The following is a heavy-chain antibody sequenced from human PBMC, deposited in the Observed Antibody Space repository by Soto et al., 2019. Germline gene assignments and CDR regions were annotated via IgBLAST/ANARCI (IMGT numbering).Heavy chain of an antibody. J-gene: IGHJ4*02. CDR2: IYSGGST. CDR1: GFTVSSNY. V-gene: IGHV3-53*01. Sequence: LRLSCAASGFTVSSNYMSWVRQAPGKGLEWVSVIYSGGSTYYADSVKGRFTISRGNSKNTLYLQMNSLRAEDTTVYYCASISSGYYENSYFDYWGQGTLVTVSS. CDR3: ASISSGYYENSYFDY. D-gene: IGHD3-22*01.